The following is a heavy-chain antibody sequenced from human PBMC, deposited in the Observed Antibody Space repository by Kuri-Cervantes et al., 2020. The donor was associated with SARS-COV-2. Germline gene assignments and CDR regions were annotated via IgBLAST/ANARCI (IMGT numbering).Heavy chain of an antibody. J-gene: IGHJ6*03. CDR2: INHSGST. CDR1: GGSFSGYY. V-gene: IGHV4-34*01. D-gene: IGHD3-16*01. CDR3: ARDQGGHYMDV. Sequence: GSLRLSCAVYGGSFSGYYWSWIRQPPGKGLEWIGEINHSGSTNYNPSLKSRVTISVDTSKNQFSLKLSSVTAADTAVYYCARDQGGHYMDVWGKGTTVTVSS.